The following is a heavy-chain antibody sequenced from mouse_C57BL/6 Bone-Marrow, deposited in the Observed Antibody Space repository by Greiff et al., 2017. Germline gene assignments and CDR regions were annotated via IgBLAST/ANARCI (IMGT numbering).Heavy chain of an antibody. CDR2: INPNNGGT. CDR3: ANDLLWLRRYYYAMDY. Sequence: EVQLQESGPELVKPGASVKMSCKASGYTFTDYNMHWVKQSHGKSLEWIGYINPNNGGTSYNQKFKGKATLTVNKSSSTAYMELRSLTSEASAVYYCANDLLWLRRYYYAMDYWGQGTSVTVSS. V-gene: IGHV1-22*01. J-gene: IGHJ4*01. CDR1: GYTFTDYN. D-gene: IGHD2-2*01.